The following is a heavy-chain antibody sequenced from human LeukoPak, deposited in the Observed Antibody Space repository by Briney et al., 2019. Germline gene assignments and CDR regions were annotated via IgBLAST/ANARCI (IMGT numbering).Heavy chain of an antibody. CDR3: ARVGGSYESNFDY. V-gene: IGHV1-69*04. J-gene: IGHJ4*02. D-gene: IGHD1-26*01. Sequence: SVKVSCKASGGTFSSYAISWVRQAPGQGLEWMGRIIPILGIANYAQKFQGRVTITADKSTSTAYMELSSLRSEDTAVYYCARVGGSYESNFDYWGQGTLVTVSP. CDR1: GGTFSSYA. CDR2: IIPILGIA.